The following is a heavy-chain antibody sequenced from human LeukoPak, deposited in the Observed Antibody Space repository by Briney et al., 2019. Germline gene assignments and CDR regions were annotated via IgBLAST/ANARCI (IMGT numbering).Heavy chain of an antibody. D-gene: IGHD2-2*01. V-gene: IGHV3-21*01. Sequence: GGSLRLSCAASGFTFSNYSMNWVRQAPGKGLEWVSSISSNSKYIYYADSVKGRFTISRDNAKNSLYLQMNSLRAEDTAVYYCARDVCSSTSCYHAHDYWGQGTLVTVSS. CDR2: ISSNSKYI. CDR3: ARDVCSSTSCYHAHDY. J-gene: IGHJ4*02. CDR1: GFTFSNYS.